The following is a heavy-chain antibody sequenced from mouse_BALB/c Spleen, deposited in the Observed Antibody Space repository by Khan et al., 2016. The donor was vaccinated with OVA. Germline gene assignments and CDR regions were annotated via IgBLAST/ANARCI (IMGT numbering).Heavy chain of an antibody. D-gene: IGHD3-1*01. V-gene: IGHV1S81*02. CDR1: AYTFTSYY. CDR2: INPSNGGT. CDR3: TRGGYGGFAY. Sequence: VQLQESGAELVKPGASVKLSCKASAYTFTSYYMYWVKQRPGQGLEWIGEINPSNGGTNFNEKFKSKATLTVDKSSSTAYMQLSSLTSEDSAVYYCTRGGYGGFAYWGQGTLVTVSA. J-gene: IGHJ3*01.